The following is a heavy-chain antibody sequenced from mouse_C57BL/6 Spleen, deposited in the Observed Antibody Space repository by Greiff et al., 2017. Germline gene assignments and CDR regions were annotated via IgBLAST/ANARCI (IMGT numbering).Heavy chain of an antibody. CDR3: ARAGGLRGVFDY. CDR2: IHPNSGST. Sequence: QVQLQQSGAELVKPGASVKLSCKASGYTFTSYWMHWVKQRPGQGLEWIGMIHPNSGSTNYNEKFKSKATLTVDKSSSTAYMQLSSLTSEDSAVYYCARAGGLRGVFDYWGQGTTLTVSS. V-gene: IGHV1-64*01. J-gene: IGHJ2*01. CDR1: GYTFTSYW. D-gene: IGHD2-4*01.